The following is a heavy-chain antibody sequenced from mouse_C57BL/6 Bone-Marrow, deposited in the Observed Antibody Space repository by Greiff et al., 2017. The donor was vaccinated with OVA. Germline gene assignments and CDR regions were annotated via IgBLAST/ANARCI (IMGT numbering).Heavy chain of an antibody. J-gene: IGHJ4*01. CDR2: ISYDGSN. D-gene: IGHD1-3*01. CDR3: ARGRGITLYAMDY. V-gene: IGHV3-6*01. CDR1: GYSITSGYY. Sequence: EVKLQQSGPGLVKPSQSLSLTCSVTGYSITSGYYWNWIRQFPGNKLEWMGYISYDGSNNYNPSLKNRISITRDTSKNQFFLKLNSVTTEDTATSYCARGRGITLYAMDYWGQGTSVTVSS.